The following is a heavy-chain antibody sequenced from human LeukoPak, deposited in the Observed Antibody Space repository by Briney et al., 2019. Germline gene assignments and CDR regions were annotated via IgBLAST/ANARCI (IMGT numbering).Heavy chain of an antibody. Sequence: ASVKVSCKASGGTFSSYAINWVRQAPGQGLEWMGWISAYNGNTNYAQKLQGRVTMTTDTSTSTAYMELRSLRSDDTAVYYCARDSFGPQFDPWGQGTLVTVSS. J-gene: IGHJ5*02. V-gene: IGHV1-18*01. CDR1: GGTFSSYA. D-gene: IGHD3-10*01. CDR3: ARDSFGPQFDP. CDR2: ISAYNGNT.